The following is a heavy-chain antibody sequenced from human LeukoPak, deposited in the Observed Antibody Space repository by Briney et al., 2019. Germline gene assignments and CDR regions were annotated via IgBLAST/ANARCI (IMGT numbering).Heavy chain of an antibody. J-gene: IGHJ4*02. Sequence: PGGSLRLSCAASGFTFSSYRMYWVRQAPGKGLEWVAIISYDASKEYYADSVKGRFTISRDNSKNTLFLEMNSLRAEDTAMYYCARSSSFDYWGQGTLVTVSS. CDR2: ISYDASKE. CDR3: ARSSSFDY. D-gene: IGHD2-2*01. V-gene: IGHV3-33*01. CDR1: GFTFSSYR.